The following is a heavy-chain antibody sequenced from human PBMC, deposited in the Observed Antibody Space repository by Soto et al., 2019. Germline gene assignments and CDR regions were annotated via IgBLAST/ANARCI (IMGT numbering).Heavy chain of an antibody. J-gene: IGHJ4*02. CDR1: GDSISRGGYS. Sequence: KPSETLSLTCAVSGDSISRGGYSWTWIRQPPGKGLEWIGYVYNSGSTNYNPSLKSRVTISEDTSKSQFSLKVNSMTAADTAVYYCARYRREAVAGYTLDNWGQGMLVTVSS. V-gene: IGHV4-61*08. D-gene: IGHD6-13*01. CDR3: ARYRREAVAGYTLDN. CDR2: VYNSGST.